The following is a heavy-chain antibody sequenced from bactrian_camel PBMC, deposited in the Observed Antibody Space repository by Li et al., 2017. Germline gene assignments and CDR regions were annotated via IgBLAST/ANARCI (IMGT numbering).Heavy chain of an antibody. J-gene: IGHJ4*01. D-gene: IGHD6*01. CDR1: GSSYG. Sequence: HVQLVESGGGSVQAGGSLRLSCAVRGSSYGVGWFRQAPGKEREGVASISTDDFTHYGDSVKGRFTISQDKVKEMKYLQMNSLKPEDTAIYYYKTRLLSPCGAVGAGAIDWGQGTQVTVS. V-gene: IGHV3S53*01. CDR3: KTRLLSPCGAVGAGAID. CDR2: ISTDDFT.